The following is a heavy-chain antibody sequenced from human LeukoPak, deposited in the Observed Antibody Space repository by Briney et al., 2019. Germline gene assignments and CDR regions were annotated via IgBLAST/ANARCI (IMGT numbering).Heavy chain of an antibody. V-gene: IGHV3-23*01. Sequence: PGGSLRLSCAASGFTFSSYAMSWVRQAPGKGLEWVSAISGSGGSTYYADSVKGRFTISRDNSKNTLYLQMNSLRAEDTAIYYCARDLVGVWSGYKWPSPNDYWGQGTLVTVSS. CDR3: ARDLVGVWSGYKWPSPNDY. J-gene: IGHJ4*02. CDR2: ISGSGGST. D-gene: IGHD3-3*01. CDR1: GFTFSSYA.